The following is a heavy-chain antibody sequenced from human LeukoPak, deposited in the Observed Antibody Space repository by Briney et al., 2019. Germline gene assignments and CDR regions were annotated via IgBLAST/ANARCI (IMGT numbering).Heavy chain of an antibody. CDR3: ARPQSPFDSRGGEGFDL. J-gene: IGHJ4*02. V-gene: IGHV5-51*01. Sequence: GESLKIYCKGSVYSFTIYWIFWARQMPGKGLEWMGIIYPGDSDARYSPSFQGQVTISADKSISTAYLQWSSLKASDTAIYYCARPQSPFDSRGGEGFDLWGQGTLVTVSS. CDR1: VYSFTIYW. CDR2: IYPGDSDA. D-gene: IGHD3-22*01.